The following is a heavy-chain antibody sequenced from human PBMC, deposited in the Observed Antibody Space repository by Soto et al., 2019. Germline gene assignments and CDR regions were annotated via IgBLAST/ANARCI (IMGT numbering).Heavy chain of an antibody. Sequence: ESGGGLVQPGGSLRLSCAASGFSFSNYEMNWVRQAPGKGLEWVSFISTTSTTYYADSVKGRFTFSRDNAKNSLFLQMNSLRAEDTAVYYCARGYSIGYGFDYWGQGTLVTVSS. V-gene: IGHV3-48*03. J-gene: IGHJ4*02. CDR1: GFSFSNYE. CDR3: ARGYSIGYGFDY. CDR2: ISTTSTT. D-gene: IGHD5-18*01.